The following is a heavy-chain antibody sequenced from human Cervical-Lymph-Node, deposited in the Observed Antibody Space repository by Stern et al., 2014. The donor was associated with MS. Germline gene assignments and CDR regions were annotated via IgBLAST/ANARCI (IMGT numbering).Heavy chain of an antibody. J-gene: IGHJ6*02. CDR2: IIPVVGTP. CDR1: GGTFRSFS. V-gene: IGHV1-69*01. CDR3: ASAHPATRRGYKGMNV. D-gene: IGHD2-2*01. Sequence: VQLVQSGSEVRKHGSSVNVTCKASGGTFRSFSVNWERQAPGQGLEWVGGIIPVVGTPTYAQKFQCRITVISDESTNTVYLELSRLTSDDTATYFCASAHPATRRGYKGMNVWGQGTTIAVSS.